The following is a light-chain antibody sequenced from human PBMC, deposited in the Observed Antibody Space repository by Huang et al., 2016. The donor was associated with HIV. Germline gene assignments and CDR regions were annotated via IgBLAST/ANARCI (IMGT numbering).Light chain of an antibody. CDR1: QSVYSAY. Sequence: EIVLAQSPGTLSLSPGERATLSCRASQSVYSAYLAWYQQKPGQAPRLRIYDASTRATGIPDRCSGSGSGSDFTLTISRLEPEDSAVYYCQQYGDSPWTFGQGTKVEIK. J-gene: IGKJ1*01. CDR2: DAS. CDR3: QQYGDSPWT. V-gene: IGKV3-20*01.